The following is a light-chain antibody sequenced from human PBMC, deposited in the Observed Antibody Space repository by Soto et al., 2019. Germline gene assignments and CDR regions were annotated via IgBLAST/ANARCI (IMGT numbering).Light chain of an antibody. Sequence: EIVLTQSPGTLSLSLGERATLSCRTSQSVSSSYLAWYQQKPGQAPRLLIYGASSRPTGIPDRFSGSGSGTDFTLTISSLQAEDVAVYYCQQYYSTPPTFGPGTKVDIK. CDR1: QSVSSSY. V-gene: IGKV3-20*01. J-gene: IGKJ3*01. CDR3: QQYYSTPPT. CDR2: GAS.